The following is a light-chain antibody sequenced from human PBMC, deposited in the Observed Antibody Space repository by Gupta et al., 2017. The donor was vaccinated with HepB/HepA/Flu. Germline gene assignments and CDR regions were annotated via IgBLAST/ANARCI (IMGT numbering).Light chain of an antibody. V-gene: IGLV2-14*03. CDR2: DGT. CDR1: TSDVGAYNF. J-gene: IGLJ3*02. Sequence: QSALTKPASVSGSPGQSITMSCTGTTSDVGAYNFVAWYQQHPGKAPKLIIYDGTGRPSGVSPRFSGSKSGNTASLTISGLQAEDEAYYYCTSYTSSDTRVFGGGTKLTVL. CDR3: TSYTSSDTRV.